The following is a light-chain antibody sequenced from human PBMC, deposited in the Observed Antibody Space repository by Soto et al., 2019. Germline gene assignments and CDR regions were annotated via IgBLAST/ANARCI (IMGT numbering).Light chain of an antibody. CDR1: QSVSSSY. CDR2: GAS. CDR3: QQYGSPRGT. Sequence: EIVLPQSPATLSLSPGERATLSCRASQSVSSSYLAWYQQKPGQAPRLLIYGASSRATGIPDRFSGSGSGTDFTLTISRLEPEDFAVYYCQQYGSPRGTFGQGTRLEI. V-gene: IGKV3-20*01. J-gene: IGKJ5*01.